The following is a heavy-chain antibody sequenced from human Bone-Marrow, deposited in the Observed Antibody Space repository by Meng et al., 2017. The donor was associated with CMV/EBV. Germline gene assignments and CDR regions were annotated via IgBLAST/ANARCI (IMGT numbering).Heavy chain of an antibody. CDR1: GFTFSSYS. CDR3: ARDKYCGGDCYWYFDY. CDR2: ISSSSSTI. Sequence: GGSLRLSCAASGFTFSSYSMNWVRQAPGKGLEWVSYISSSSSTIYYADSVKGRFTISRDNAKNSLYLQMNSLRAEDTAVYYCARDKYCGGDCYWYFDYWGQGTLVTVSS. D-gene: IGHD2-21*01. V-gene: IGHV3-48*04. J-gene: IGHJ4*02.